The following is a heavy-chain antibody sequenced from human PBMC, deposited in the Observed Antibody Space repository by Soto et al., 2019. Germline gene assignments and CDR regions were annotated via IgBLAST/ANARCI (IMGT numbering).Heavy chain of an antibody. D-gene: IGHD6-13*01. CDR1: GGTFSSYT. V-gene: IGHV1-69*02. Sequence: QVQLVQSGAEVKKPGSSVKVSCKASGGTFSSYTISWVRQAPGQGLEWMGRIMPILGIANYAQKFQGRVTITADKSTSTAYMELSSLRSEDTAVYYCASEAAAGKAPYGMDVWGQGTTVTVSS. CDR2: IMPILGIA. J-gene: IGHJ6*02. CDR3: ASEAAAGKAPYGMDV.